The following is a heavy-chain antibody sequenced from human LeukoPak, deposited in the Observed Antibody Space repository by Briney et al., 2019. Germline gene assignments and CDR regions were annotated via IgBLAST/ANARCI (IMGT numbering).Heavy chain of an antibody. CDR3: ARDLRNSYSSSWLFDP. Sequence: ASVKVSCKAFGYTFTSYAMHWVRQAPGQRLEWMGWINAGNGNTKYSQKFQGRVTITRDTSASTAYMELSSLRSEDTAVYYCARDLRNSYSSSWLFDPWGQGTLVTVSS. CDR1: GYTFTSYA. J-gene: IGHJ5*02. V-gene: IGHV1-3*01. CDR2: INAGNGNT. D-gene: IGHD6-13*01.